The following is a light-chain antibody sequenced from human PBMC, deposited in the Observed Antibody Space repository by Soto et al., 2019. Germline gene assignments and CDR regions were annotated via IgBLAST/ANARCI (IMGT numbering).Light chain of an antibody. J-gene: IGLJ1*01. V-gene: IGLV2-14*01. CDR1: SSDVGGYKY. CDR3: TSYTGSGTYV. Sequence: QPVLTQPASVSGSPGQSITISCTGTSSDVGGYKYVSWYQQHPGKAPKLMIYEVSDRPSGVSFRFSGSKSGNTASLTISGLQAEDEADYYCTSYTGSGTYVFGTGTKVTVL. CDR2: EVS.